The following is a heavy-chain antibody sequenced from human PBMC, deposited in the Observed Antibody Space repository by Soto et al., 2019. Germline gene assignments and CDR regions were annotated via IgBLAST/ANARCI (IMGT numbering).Heavy chain of an antibody. V-gene: IGHV3-30*18. J-gene: IGHJ4*02. D-gene: IGHD3-22*01. CDR3: AKGTPYYYDSSGPVGY. Sequence: LRLSCAASGFTFSSYGMHWVRQAPGKGLEWVAVISYDGSNKYYADSVKGRFTISRDNSKNTLYLQMNSLRAEDTAVYYCAKGTPYYYDSSGPVGYWGQGTLVTVSS. CDR1: GFTFSSYG. CDR2: ISYDGSNK.